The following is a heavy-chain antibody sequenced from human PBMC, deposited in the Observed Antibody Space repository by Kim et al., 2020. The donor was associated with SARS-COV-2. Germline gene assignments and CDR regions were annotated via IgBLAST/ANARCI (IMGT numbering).Heavy chain of an antibody. J-gene: IGHJ4*02. D-gene: IGHD3-22*01. Sequence: AQKLQGRVTMTTDTSTSTAYMELRSLRSDDTAVYYCARDKYDSSGQNFDYWGQGTLVTVSS. CDR3: ARDKYDSSGQNFDY. V-gene: IGHV1-18*01.